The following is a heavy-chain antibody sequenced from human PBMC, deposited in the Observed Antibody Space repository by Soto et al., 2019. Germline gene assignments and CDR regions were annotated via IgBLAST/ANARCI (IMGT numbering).Heavy chain of an antibody. CDR3: AHRYTSLETRGEFDY. CDR1: AVG. Sequence: AVGVGWIRQPPGKALEWLAFIYWDDDKRYSPSLKGRLTVTKDTYKNHVILTMTDIDTVDTATDYSAHRYTSLETRGEFDYWGQGTLVTVSS. J-gene: IGHJ4*02. CDR2: IYWDDDK. D-gene: IGHD3-16*01. V-gene: IGHV2-5*02.